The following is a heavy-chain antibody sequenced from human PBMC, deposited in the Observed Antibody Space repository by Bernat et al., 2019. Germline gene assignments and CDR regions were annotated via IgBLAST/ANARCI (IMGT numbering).Heavy chain of an antibody. V-gene: IGHV3-23*01. Sequence: EVQLLESGGGLVQPGGSLRLSCAASGFTFSSYAMSWVRQAPGKGLAWVSAISGSGGSPYYADSVKGRFTISRDNSKNTLYLQMNSLRAEDTAVYYCARARDYGDYVWRHAFDIWGQGTMVTVSS. J-gene: IGHJ3*02. CDR2: ISGSGGSP. CDR1: GFTFSSYA. D-gene: IGHD4-17*01. CDR3: ARARDYGDYVWRHAFDI.